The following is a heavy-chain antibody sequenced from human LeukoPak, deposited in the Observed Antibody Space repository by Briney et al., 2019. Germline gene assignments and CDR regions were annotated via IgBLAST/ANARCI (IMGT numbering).Heavy chain of an antibody. CDR3: ARVGRASRISDY. Sequence: PETLSLTCTVSGGSISSYYWSWIRQPPGKGLEWIGYIYYSGSTNYNPSLKSRVTISVDTSKNQFSLKLSSVTAADTAVYYCARVGRASRISDYWGQGTLVTVSS. D-gene: IGHD3-10*01. J-gene: IGHJ4*02. CDR1: GGSISSYY. V-gene: IGHV4-59*01. CDR2: IYYSGST.